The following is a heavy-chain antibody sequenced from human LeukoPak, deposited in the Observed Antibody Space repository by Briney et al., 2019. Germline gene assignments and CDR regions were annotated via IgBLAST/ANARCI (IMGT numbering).Heavy chain of an antibody. V-gene: IGHV4-61*02. Sequence: SETLSLTCTVSGGPRSSGSYYWGWIRQPAGKGLEWIGRIYASRSTNYNPSLRNRVTISVDTSKNQFSLKLRSVTAADTAVYYCASSQAGDFDYWGQGTLVTVSS. D-gene: IGHD6-13*01. CDR3: ASSQAGDFDY. CDR1: GGPRSSGSYY. J-gene: IGHJ4*02. CDR2: IYASRST.